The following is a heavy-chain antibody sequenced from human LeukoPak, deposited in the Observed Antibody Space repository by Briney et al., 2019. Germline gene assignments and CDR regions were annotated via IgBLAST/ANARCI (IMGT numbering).Heavy chain of an antibody. D-gene: IGHD3-9*01. CDR1: GYTFTGYY. V-gene: IGHV1-2*02. J-gene: IGHJ4*02. Sequence: ASVKVSCKASGYTFTGYYMHWVRQAPGQGLEWMGWINTNSGGTNYAQKFQGRVTMTRDTPISTAYMELSRLRSDDTAVYYCARSSRYDIWTGYPYWGQGTLVTVSP. CDR3: ARSSRYDIWTGYPY. CDR2: INTNSGGT.